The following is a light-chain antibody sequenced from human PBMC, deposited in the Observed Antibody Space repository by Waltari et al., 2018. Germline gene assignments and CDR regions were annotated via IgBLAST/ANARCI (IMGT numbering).Light chain of an antibody. V-gene: IGKV3-11*01. J-gene: IGKJ4*01. Sequence: IVLTQSPATLSLSPGERFTISCRATQSVSNFLAWYQQKPGQAPRLLIYDTSNRATGIPARFSGSGSGTDFTLTISSLEPEDFAVYYCQQRSDWPMTFGGGTKVEIK. CDR2: DTS. CDR1: QSVSNF. CDR3: QQRSDWPMT.